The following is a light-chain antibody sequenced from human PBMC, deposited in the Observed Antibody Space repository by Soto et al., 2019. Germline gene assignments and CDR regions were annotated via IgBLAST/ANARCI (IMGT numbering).Light chain of an antibody. CDR2: GAS. CDR3: QQYNNWPPVT. CDR1: QSVSSSY. Sequence: EIVLTQSPGTLSFSPGERPTLSCRSSQSVSSSYLAWYQQKPGQAPRLLIYGASTRATGIPARFSGSGSGTEFTLTISSLQSEDFAVYYCQQYNNWPPVTFGQGTKVDIK. J-gene: IGKJ1*01. V-gene: IGKV3-15*01.